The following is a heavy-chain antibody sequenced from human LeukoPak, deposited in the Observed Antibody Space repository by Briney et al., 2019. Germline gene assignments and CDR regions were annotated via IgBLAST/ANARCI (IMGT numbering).Heavy chain of an antibody. CDR3: ARLYYYYMDV. CDR1: GGSISSSSYY. J-gene: IGHJ6*03. V-gene: IGHV4-39*01. Sequence: SETLSLTCTVSGGSISSSSYYWGWIRQPPEKGLEWIGSIYYSGSTYYNPSLKSRVTISVDTSKNQFSLKLSSVTAADTAVYYCARLYYYYMDVWGKGTTVTVSS. CDR2: IYYSGST.